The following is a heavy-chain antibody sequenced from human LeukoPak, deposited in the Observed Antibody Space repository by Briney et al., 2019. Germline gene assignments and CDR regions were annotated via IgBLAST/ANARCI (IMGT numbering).Heavy chain of an antibody. CDR1: GFTFSSYW. D-gene: IGHD5-18*01. J-gene: IGHJ4*02. CDR3: ARGGYSYGLYYFDY. Sequence: PGGSLRLSCAASGFTFSSYWMHWVRQAPGKGLVRVSRINSDGSGTSYADSVKGRSTISRDNAKNTLYLQMNSLRAEDAAVYYCARGGYSYGLYYFDYWGQGTLVTVSS. V-gene: IGHV3-74*01. CDR2: INSDGSGT.